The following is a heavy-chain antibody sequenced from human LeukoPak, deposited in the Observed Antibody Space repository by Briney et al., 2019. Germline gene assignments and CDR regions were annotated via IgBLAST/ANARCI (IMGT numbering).Heavy chain of an antibody. D-gene: IGHD5-24*01. CDR2: IRSKAYGGTT. Sequence: GGSLRLSCTASGFTFGDYAMSWFRQAPGKGLEWVGFIRSKAYGGTTEYAASVKGRFTISRDDSKSIAYLQMNSLKTEDTAMYYCIKYGYNLLEYSQHWGQGTLVTVSS. J-gene: IGHJ1*01. CDR1: GFTFGDYA. V-gene: IGHV3-49*03. CDR3: IKYGYNLLEYSQH.